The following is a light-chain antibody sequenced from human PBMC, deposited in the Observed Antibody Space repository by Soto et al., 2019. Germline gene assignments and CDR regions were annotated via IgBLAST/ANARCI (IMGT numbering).Light chain of an antibody. J-gene: IGKJ1*01. CDR3: QQYKDWWT. CDR1: QSVSSN. V-gene: IGKV3-15*01. Sequence: EIVMTQSPATLSVSPWEGATLSCRASQSVSSNLTWSQQKPGQAPRLRIYGASTRATGVPARFSGSGSGTEFTLTISSLQSEDFAVYYCQQYKDWWTFGQGTKVDIK. CDR2: GAS.